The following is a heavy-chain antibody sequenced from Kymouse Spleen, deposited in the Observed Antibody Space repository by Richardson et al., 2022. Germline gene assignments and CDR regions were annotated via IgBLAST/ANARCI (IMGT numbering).Heavy chain of an antibody. Sequence: EVQLVESGGGLVQPGGSLRLSCAASGFTFSSYWMHWVRQAPGKGLVWVSRINSDGSSTSYADSVKGRFTISRDNAKNTLYLQMNSLRAEDTAVYYCARGRYSSSWYYYYYYGMDVWGQGTTVTVSS. CDR2: INSDGSST. D-gene: IGHD6-13*01. V-gene: IGHV3-74*01. J-gene: IGHJ6*02. CDR3: ARGRYSSSWYYYYYYGMDV. CDR1: GFTFSSYW.